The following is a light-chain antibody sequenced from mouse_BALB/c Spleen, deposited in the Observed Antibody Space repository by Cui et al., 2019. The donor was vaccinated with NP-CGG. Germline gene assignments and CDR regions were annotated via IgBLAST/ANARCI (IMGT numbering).Light chain of an antibody. CDR2: GTN. V-gene: IGLV1*01. J-gene: IGLJ1*01. Sequence: QAVVTQESALTTSPGETVTLTCRSSTGAVTTSNYANWVQEKPDHLFTGIIGGTNNRAPSVPARFSGSLIGDKAALTITGAQTEDEAIYFCALWYSNHWVFGGGTKLTVL. CDR3: ALWYSNHWV. CDR1: TGAVTTSNY.